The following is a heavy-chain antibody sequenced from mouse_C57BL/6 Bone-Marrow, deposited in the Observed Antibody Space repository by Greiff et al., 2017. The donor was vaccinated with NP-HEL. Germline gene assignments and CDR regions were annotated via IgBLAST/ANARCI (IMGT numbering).Heavy chain of an antibody. V-gene: IGHV14-4*01. J-gene: IGHJ1*03. D-gene: IGHD2-3*01. CDR2: IDPQNGDT. Sequence: EVQLVESGAELVRPGASVKLSCTASGFNIKDDYMHWVKQRPEQGLEWIGWIDPQNGDTEYASKFQGKATITADTSSNTAYLQLSSLTSEDTAVYYCTPDGYYPYWYFDVWGTGTTVTVSS. CDR1: GFNIKDDY. CDR3: TPDGYYPYWYFDV.